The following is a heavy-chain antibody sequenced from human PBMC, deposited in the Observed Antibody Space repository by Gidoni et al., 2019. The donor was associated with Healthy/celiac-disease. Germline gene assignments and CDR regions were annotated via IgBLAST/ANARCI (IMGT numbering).Heavy chain of an antibody. Sequence: QVQLVKSGAEVKKPGEPVTVSCRPSGYTFTGYYMHWVRQDPGQGLEWMVWINPNSSGTNYAQEFHGWVTMTRDTSISTAYMDLRRLRSDDTAVYYCAREDLSGSYYRFDPWGQGTLVTVSS. V-gene: IGHV1-2*04. CDR2: INPNSSGT. CDR3: AREDLSGSYYRFDP. CDR1: GYTFTGYY. J-gene: IGHJ5*02. D-gene: IGHD1-26*01.